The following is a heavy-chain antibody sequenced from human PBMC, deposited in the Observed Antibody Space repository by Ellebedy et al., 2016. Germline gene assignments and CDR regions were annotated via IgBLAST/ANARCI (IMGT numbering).Heavy chain of an antibody. CDR2: ISSSSSYI. D-gene: IGHD3-10*01. CDR1: GFTFSSYS. Sequence: GGSLRLXXAASGFTFSSYSMNWVRQAPGKGLEWVSSISSSSSYIYYADSVKGRFTISRDNARNSLYLQMNSLRAEDTAVYYCARGLVTMALRFYYYGMDVWGQGTTVTVSS. CDR3: ARGLVTMALRFYYYGMDV. V-gene: IGHV3-21*01. J-gene: IGHJ6*02.